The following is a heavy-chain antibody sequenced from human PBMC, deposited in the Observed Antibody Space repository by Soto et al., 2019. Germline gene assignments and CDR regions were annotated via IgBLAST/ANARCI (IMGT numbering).Heavy chain of an antibody. V-gene: IGHV1-69*01. CDR3: ARVGPAHYYDSSGYYSPLDY. CDR2: IIPMFGTA. Sequence: QVQLVQSGAEVKKPGSSVKVSCKASGDTFSSYAINWVRQAPGQGLEWMGGIIPMFGTANSAQKFTGRVTITAGESTSTVYMELSSLRSEDTAVYYCARVGPAHYYDSSGYYSPLDYWGQGTLVTVSS. CDR1: GDTFSSYA. J-gene: IGHJ4*02. D-gene: IGHD3-22*01.